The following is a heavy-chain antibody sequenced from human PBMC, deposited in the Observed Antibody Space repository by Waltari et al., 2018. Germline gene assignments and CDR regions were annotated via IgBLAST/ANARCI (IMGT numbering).Heavy chain of an antibody. CDR1: GFQFHDPA. Sequence: QLVDSGGGLVQPVRYLRLSCAVSGFQFHDPAMHSVRQTPGKGLEWVSGINWSGSGVEYVDSVKGRFTISRDNDKNRLYLQMNSLRVDDTALYYCVRSSSRYNWNLAEGAFDIWGQGTLVTVSS. CDR2: INWSGSGV. D-gene: IGHD1-20*01. CDR3: VRSSSRYNWNLAEGAFDI. V-gene: IGHV3-9*01. J-gene: IGHJ3*02.